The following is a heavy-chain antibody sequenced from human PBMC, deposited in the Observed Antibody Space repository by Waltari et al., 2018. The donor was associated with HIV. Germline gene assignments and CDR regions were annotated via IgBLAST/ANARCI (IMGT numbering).Heavy chain of an antibody. D-gene: IGHD3-22*01. J-gene: IGHJ4*02. Sequence: EVQLLESGGGLVQPGGSLRLSCAASVFNFSSYAMSWVRQAPGKGLEWVSAISGSGGSTYYADSVKGRFTISRDNSKNTLYLQMNSLRAEDTAVYYCAKEYYYDSSWGYFDYWGQGTLVTVSS. CDR1: VFNFSSYA. CDR2: ISGSGGST. V-gene: IGHV3-23*01. CDR3: AKEYYYDSSWGYFDY.